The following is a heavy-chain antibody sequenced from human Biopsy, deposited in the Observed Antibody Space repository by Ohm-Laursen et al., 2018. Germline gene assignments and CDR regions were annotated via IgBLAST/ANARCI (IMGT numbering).Heavy chain of an antibody. V-gene: IGHV4-39*01. CDR2: IFYRGST. CDR3: ARDYGTSGYYYVS. J-gene: IGHJ5*02. Sequence: GTLSLTWAVSGGSISNNNYYWGWIRQPPGKGLEWIGSIFYRGSTHYKPSLKSRVNISVDTSKNQFSLKLNSVTAADTAVYYCARDYGTSGYYYVSWGQGTLVTVSS. CDR1: GGSISNNNYY. D-gene: IGHD3-22*01.